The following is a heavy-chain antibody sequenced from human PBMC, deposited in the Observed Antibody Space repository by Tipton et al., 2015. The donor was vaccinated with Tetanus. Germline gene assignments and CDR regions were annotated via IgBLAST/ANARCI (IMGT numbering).Heavy chain of an antibody. Sequence: SLRLSCEASGFTFSTYPFHWVRQAPGKGLEWVSTISGSGASSYYADSVKGRFTVSRANSRNTLYLQMSSLRAEDTAVYYCAKEGYHGSGSYAKSWFDPWGQGTLVTVSS. CDR1: GFTFSTYP. V-gene: IGHV3-23*01. CDR2: ISGSGASS. CDR3: AKEGYHGSGSYAKSWFDP. J-gene: IGHJ5*02. D-gene: IGHD3-10*01.